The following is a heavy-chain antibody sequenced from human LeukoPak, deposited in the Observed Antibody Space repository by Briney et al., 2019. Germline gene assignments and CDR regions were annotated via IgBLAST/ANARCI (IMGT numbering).Heavy chain of an antibody. D-gene: IGHD3-22*01. CDR1: GGSFSGYY. CDR3: ARGTYYYDSSRFGADH. CDR2: INHSGST. J-gene: IGHJ5*02. V-gene: IGHV4-34*01. Sequence: SETLSLTCAVYGGSFSGYYWSWIRQPPGKGLEWIGEINHSGSTNYNPSLKSRVTISVDTSKNQFSLKLSSVTAADTAVYYCARGTYYYDSSRFGADHWGQGTLVTVSS.